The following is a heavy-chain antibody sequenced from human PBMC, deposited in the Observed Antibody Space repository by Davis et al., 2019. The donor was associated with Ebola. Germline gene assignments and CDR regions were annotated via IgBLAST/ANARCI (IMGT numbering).Heavy chain of an antibody. CDR2: INPNSGGT. D-gene: IGHD3-22*01. J-gene: IGHJ4*02. V-gene: IGHV1-2*06. CDR3: ARVGYYYDSSGYYSTFDY. CDR1: GYTFTSYD. Sequence: ASVKVSCKASGYTFTSYDITWVRQAPGQGLEWMGRINPNSGGTNYAQKFQGRVTMTRDTSISTAYMELSRLRSDDTAVYYCARVGYYYDSSGYYSTFDYWGQGTLVTVSS.